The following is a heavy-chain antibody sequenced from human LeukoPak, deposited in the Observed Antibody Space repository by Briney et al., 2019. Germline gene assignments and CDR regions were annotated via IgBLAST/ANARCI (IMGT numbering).Heavy chain of an antibody. J-gene: IGHJ4*02. D-gene: IGHD2-2*01. CDR1: GYTFTGYY. V-gene: IGHV1-2*02. CDR3: AREYDGWLGVPAAPSFDY. Sequence: ASVKVSCKASGYTFTGYYMHWVRQAPGQGLEWMGWINPNSGGTNYAQKFQGRVTMTRDTSISTAYMELSRLRSDDTAVYYCAREYDGWLGVPAAPSFDYWGQGTLVTVSS. CDR2: INPNSGGT.